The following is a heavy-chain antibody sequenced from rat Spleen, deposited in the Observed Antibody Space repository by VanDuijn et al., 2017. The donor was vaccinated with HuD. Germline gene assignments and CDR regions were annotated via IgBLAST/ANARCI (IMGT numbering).Heavy chain of an antibody. CDR1: GFTFSDYA. D-gene: IGHD4-3*01. CDR2: IIYDGSST. J-gene: IGHJ2*01. V-gene: IGHV5-17*01. CDR3: TVPSIRGYFDY. Sequence: EVQLVESGGGLVQPGNSLKLSCAASGFTFSDYAMAWVRQSPKKGLEWVATIIYDGSSTYYRDSVKGRFTISRDNAKSTLYLQMDSLRSEDTATYYCTVPSIRGYFDYWGQGVMVTVSS.